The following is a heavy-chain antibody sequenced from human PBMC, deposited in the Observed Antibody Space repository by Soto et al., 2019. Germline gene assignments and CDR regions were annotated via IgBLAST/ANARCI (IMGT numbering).Heavy chain of an antibody. CDR1: GFTFDDYA. D-gene: IGHD3-22*01. V-gene: IGHV3-9*01. J-gene: IGHJ4*02. Sequence: ESGGGLVQPGRSLRLSCAASGFTFDDYAMHWVRQAPGTGLEWVSGISWNSGSIGYADSVKGRFTISRDNAKNSLYLQMNSLRAEDTALYYCAKVGYYYDSSGYFDWGQGTLVTVSS. CDR3: AKVGYYYDSSGYFD. CDR2: ISWNSGSI.